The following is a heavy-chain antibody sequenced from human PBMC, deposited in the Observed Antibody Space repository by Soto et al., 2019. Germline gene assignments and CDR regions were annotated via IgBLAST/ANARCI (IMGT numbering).Heavy chain of an antibody. CDR2: IKGDGTTT. Sequence: EAHLVESGGGLPQPGGSLRLSCVASGFNFSPYFMDWVRQGPGRGLEWVSHIKGDGTTTAYAESVRGRFIISRDNGRNTLVLQMNSLRDEDTAVYYCVRDRVTPDSFVIWGQGTTVIFSS. D-gene: IGHD2-21*02. J-gene: IGHJ3*02. CDR3: VRDRVTPDSFVI. V-gene: IGHV3-74*01. CDR1: GFNFSPYF.